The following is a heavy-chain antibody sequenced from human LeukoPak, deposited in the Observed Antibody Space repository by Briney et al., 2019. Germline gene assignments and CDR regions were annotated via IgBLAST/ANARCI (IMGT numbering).Heavy chain of an antibody. CDR2: ISGSGGST. V-gene: IGHV3-23*01. Sequence: GGSLRLSYAASGFTFSSYAMSWVRQAPGKGLEWVSAISGSGGSTYYADSVKGRFTISRDNSKNTLYLQMNSLRAEDTAVYYCAKADLDSSSAPDYWGQGTLVTVSS. CDR3: AKADLDSSSAPDY. D-gene: IGHD6-6*01. J-gene: IGHJ4*02. CDR1: GFTFSSYA.